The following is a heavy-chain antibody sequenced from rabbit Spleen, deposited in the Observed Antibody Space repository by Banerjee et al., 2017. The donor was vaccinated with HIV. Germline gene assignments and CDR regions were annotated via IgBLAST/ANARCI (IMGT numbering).Heavy chain of an antibody. CDR1: GFSFSNNAE. CDR3: ARDLAGVIGWNFSL. D-gene: IGHD4-1*01. V-gene: IGHV1S40*01. CDR2: INAVTGKA. J-gene: IGHJ4*01. Sequence: QSLEESGGGLVQPEGSLTLTCTASGFSFSNNAEMCWVRQAPGKGLEWIACINAVTGKALFGSWAKGRYPFSKTSAATVTLEMTSLTAAGTATYFCARDLAGVIGWNFSLWGQGPLVPV.